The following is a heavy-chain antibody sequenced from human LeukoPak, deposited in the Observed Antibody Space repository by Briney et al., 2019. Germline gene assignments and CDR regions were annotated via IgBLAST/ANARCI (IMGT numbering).Heavy chain of an antibody. CDR2: ISSRSAYI. V-gene: IGHV3-21*01. CDR3: AKDFVVVPGNVNYFDY. Sequence: GGSLRLSCAVSGFIFSSYSMNWVRQAPGKGLEWVSSISSRSAYIHYADSVKGRFTISRDNAKNSVYLQMNSLRAEDTAVYYCAKDFVVVPGNVNYFDYWGQGTLVTVSS. CDR1: GFIFSSYS. J-gene: IGHJ4*02. D-gene: IGHD2-21*02.